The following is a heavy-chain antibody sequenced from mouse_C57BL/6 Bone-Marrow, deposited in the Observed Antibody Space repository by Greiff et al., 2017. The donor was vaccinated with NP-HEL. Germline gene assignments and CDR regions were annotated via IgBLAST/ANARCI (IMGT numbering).Heavy chain of an antibody. D-gene: IGHD2-4*01. CDR1: GFTFSDYY. CDR3: ARHPSYDYDDWFAY. CDR2: ISNGGGST. V-gene: IGHV5-12*01. Sequence: EVNVVESGGGLVQPGGSLKLSCAASGFTFSDYYMYWVRQTPEKRLEWVAYISNGGGSTYYPDTVKGRFTISRDNAKNTLYLQMSRLKSEDTAMYYCARHPSYDYDDWFAYWGQGTLVTVSA. J-gene: IGHJ3*01.